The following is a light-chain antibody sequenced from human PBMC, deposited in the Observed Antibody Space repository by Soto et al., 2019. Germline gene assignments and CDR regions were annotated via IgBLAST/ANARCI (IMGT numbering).Light chain of an antibody. CDR3: QKYNNAPFT. CDR2: AAS. Sequence: DIQMTQSPSSLSASVRDRVTITCRASQVISDYLAWYQQKPGKAPKLLIYAASTLQSGVPSRFSGSGSGTDFTLTISSLQPEDVATYYCQKYNNAPFTLGPGTTVDTK. V-gene: IGKV1-27*01. J-gene: IGKJ3*01. CDR1: QVISDY.